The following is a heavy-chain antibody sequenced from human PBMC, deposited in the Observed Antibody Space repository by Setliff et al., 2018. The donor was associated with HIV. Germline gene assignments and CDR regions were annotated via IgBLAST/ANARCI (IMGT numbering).Heavy chain of an antibody. D-gene: IGHD3-22*01. J-gene: IGHJ4*02. Sequence: PGGSLRLSCAASGFTFSDYYMSWIRQAPGKGLEWIAYINMYSSYIKYADSVTGRFTISRDNAKNSLYLQMNSLRAEDTAVYYCAIHFDTSGHYSPIDSWGQGTLVTVSS. CDR3: AIHFDTSGHYSPIDS. CDR2: INMYSSYI. V-gene: IGHV3-11*06. CDR1: GFTFSDYY.